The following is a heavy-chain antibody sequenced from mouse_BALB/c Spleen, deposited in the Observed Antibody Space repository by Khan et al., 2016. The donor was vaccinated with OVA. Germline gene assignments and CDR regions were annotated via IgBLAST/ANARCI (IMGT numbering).Heavy chain of an antibody. V-gene: IGHV5-4*02. Sequence: EVQLLESGGGLVKPGGSLKLSCAASGFSFSDYYMYWIRQNPEKRLEWVATISDGGGSTYYPDSAKGRFTISRDNAKSNLYLQMSSLKSEDTAIYYCARAGYGGFGYWGQETLVTVSA. CDR1: GFSFSDYY. CDR3: ARAGYGGFGY. CDR2: ISDGGGST. D-gene: IGHD1-1*02. J-gene: IGHJ3*01.